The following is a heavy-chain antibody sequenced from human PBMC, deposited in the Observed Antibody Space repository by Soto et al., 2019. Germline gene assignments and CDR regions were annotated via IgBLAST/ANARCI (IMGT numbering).Heavy chain of an antibody. V-gene: IGHV3-30-3*01. CDR1: GFTFSSYA. J-gene: IGHJ4*02. CDR2: ISYDGSNK. Sequence: GESLKISCAASGFTFSSYAMHWVRQAPGKGLEWVAVISYDGSNKYYADSVKGRFTISRDNSKNTLYLQMNSLRAEDTAVYYCAREGDSGSPFDYWGQGTLVTVSS. CDR3: AREGDSGSPFDY. D-gene: IGHD1-26*01.